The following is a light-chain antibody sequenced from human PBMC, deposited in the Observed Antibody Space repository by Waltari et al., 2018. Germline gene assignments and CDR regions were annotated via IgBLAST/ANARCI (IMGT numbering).Light chain of an antibody. CDR2: VNSDGSH. Sequence: QLVLTQPPSASASLGASVKLTCTLSSGHSSYVIAWHQHQPGKGPRYLMKVNSDGSHFKGDGLPVRFSGSISGAERYLTISRLQSEDDADYYCQTWGTGILSWVFGGGTKLTVL. V-gene: IGLV4-69*01. J-gene: IGLJ3*02. CDR1: SGHSSYV. CDR3: QTWGTGILSWV.